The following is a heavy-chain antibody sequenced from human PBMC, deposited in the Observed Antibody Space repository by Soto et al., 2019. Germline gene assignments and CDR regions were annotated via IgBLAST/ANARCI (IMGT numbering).Heavy chain of an antibody. Sequence: GGSLRLSCAASGFTFSSYGMHWVRQAPGKGLEWVSYISSSSSTIYYADSVKGRFTISRDNAKNSLYLQMNSLRDEDTAVYYCARDPRDYGGDYYYYGMDVWGQGTTVTVSS. CDR3: ARDPRDYGGDYYYYGMDV. J-gene: IGHJ6*02. D-gene: IGHD4-17*01. CDR2: ISSSSSTI. V-gene: IGHV3-48*02. CDR1: GFTFSSYG.